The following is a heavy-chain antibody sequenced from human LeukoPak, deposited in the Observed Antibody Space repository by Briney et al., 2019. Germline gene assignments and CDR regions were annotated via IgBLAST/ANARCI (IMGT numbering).Heavy chain of an antibody. V-gene: IGHV1-18*01. CDR1: GYTFTSYD. CDR3: ARGLGSSGWWYFDY. D-gene: IGHD6-19*01. CDR2: ISAYNGNT. J-gene: IGHJ4*02. Sequence: ASVKVSCKASGYTFTSYDINWVRQAPGQGLEWMGWISAYNGNTNYAQKLQGRVTMTTDTSTSTAYMELRSLRSDDTAVYYCARGLGSSGWWYFDYWGQGTLVTVSS.